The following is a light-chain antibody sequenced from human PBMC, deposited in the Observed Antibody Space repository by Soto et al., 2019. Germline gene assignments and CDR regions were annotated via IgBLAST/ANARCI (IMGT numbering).Light chain of an antibody. CDR2: EVS. J-gene: IGLJ1*01. Sequence: QSVRSHPPSVCWYPGQSVTISCTGTSTDFVSYNRVSWYQQPPGTAPKLMIYEVSKRPSGVPDRFSGSKSGNTASLTISGLQAAEEADYYCSLYTRENAYVFGTGTKV. CDR3: SLYTRENAYV. V-gene: IGLV2-18*01. CDR1: STDFVSYNR.